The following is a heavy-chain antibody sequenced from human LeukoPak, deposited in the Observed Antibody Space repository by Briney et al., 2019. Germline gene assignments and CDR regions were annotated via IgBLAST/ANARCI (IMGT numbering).Heavy chain of an antibody. D-gene: IGHD4-23*01. J-gene: IGHJ2*01. V-gene: IGHV4-59*08. CDR2: IYYTGST. CDR1: DGTISGYY. Sequence: SETLSLTCTVSDGTISGYYLSWIRQPPGKGLEWIGYIYYTGSTKYNPSLNSRVTISTDKSNDHFSLKLNTVTAADTAVYYCARRADYGGQDWYFDLWGRGTLVTVSS. CDR3: ARRADYGGQDWYFDL.